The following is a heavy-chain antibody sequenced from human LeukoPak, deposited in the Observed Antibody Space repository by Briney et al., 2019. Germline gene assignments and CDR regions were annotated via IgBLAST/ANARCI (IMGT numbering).Heavy chain of an antibody. Sequence: GALRLSCAASGFTFSSYGMSWVRQAPGKGLECISGFSGSGGSTYYADSVKGRFTISRDNAKNSLYLQMNSLRAEDTAVYFCARDDGGNFNDAFDIWGQGTMVTVSS. D-gene: IGHD4-23*01. CDR3: ARDDGGNFNDAFDI. CDR2: FSGSGGST. J-gene: IGHJ3*02. CDR1: GFTFSSYG. V-gene: IGHV3-23*01.